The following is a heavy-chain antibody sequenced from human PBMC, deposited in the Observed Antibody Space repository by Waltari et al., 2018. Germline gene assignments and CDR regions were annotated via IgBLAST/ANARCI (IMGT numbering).Heavy chain of an antibody. Sequence: EVQLVESGGGLVQPGGSLKLSCAAFGFTSSASPVPWVRQASGKGLEWVGRIRSRAGDYATTYTVSVRGRFTISRDDSKNTAYLQLNSLKTEDTAVYYCSVGATAPWGQGTLVTVSS. CDR1: GFTSSASP. D-gene: IGHD1-26*01. CDR2: IRSRAGDYAT. CDR3: SVGATAP. J-gene: IGHJ4*02. V-gene: IGHV3-73*01.